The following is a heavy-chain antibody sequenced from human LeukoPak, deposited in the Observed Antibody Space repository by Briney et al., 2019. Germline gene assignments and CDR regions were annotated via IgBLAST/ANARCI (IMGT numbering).Heavy chain of an antibody. J-gene: IGHJ6*03. V-gene: IGHV4-39*07. CDR3: ARCPSCSSTSCYFYYYYYMDF. D-gene: IGHD2-2*01. CDR1: GGSISSSSYY. Sequence: SETLSLTCTVSGGSISSSSYYWGWLRQPPGKGLEWIGSIYYSGSTYYNPSLKSRVTISVDTSKNQFSLKLSSVTAADTAVYYCARCPSCSSTSCYFYYYYYMDFWGKGTTVTVSS. CDR2: IYYSGST.